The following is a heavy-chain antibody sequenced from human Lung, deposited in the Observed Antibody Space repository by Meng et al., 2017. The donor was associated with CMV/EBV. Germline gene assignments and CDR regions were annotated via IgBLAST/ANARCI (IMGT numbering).Heavy chain of an antibody. CDR3: ARILVPAFKNYFYYGMDV. Sequence: TFSGYYIHWVRPATGQGLEWMGWINPKTGGTNYAQKFQGRVTMTRDTSISTASVELSSLRSDDTAVYYCARILVPAFKNYFYYGMDVWGQGTTVTVSS. CDR1: TFSGYY. J-gene: IGHJ6*02. D-gene: IGHD2-2*01. CDR2: INPKTGGT. V-gene: IGHV1-2*02.